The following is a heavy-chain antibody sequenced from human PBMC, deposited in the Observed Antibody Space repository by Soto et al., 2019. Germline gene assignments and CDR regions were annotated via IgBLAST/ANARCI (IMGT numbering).Heavy chain of an antibody. Sequence: GASVKVSCKASGYTFTSYGISWVRQAPGQGLEWMGWISAYNGNTNYAQKLQGRVTMTTDTSTSTAYMELRSLRSDDTAVYYCARVRGPGTLQLVRKYYYYYYMDVWGKGTTVTVSS. J-gene: IGHJ6*03. V-gene: IGHV1-18*01. CDR1: GYTFTSYG. D-gene: IGHD6-6*01. CDR2: ISAYNGNT. CDR3: ARVRGPGTLQLVRKYYYYYYMDV.